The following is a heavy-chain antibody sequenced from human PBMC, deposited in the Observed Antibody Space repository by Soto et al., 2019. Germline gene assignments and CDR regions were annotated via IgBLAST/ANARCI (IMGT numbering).Heavy chain of an antibody. Sequence: GGSLRLSCAASGFTFSSYGMHWVRQAPGKGLEWVAVIWYDGSNKYYADSVKGRFTISRDNSKNTLYLQMNSLRAEDTAVYYCARGEYYYDSSGEYAFDIWGQGTMVTVSS. CDR3: ARGEYYYDSSGEYAFDI. CDR1: GFTFSSYG. V-gene: IGHV3-33*01. CDR2: IWYDGSNK. J-gene: IGHJ3*02. D-gene: IGHD3-22*01.